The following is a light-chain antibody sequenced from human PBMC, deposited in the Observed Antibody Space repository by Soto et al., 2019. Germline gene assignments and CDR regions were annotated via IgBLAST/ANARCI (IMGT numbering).Light chain of an antibody. CDR2: AAS. V-gene: IGKV1-6*01. J-gene: IGKJ1*01. CDR3: LQDNDYPWT. Sequence: AVQMTQSPSSLSASVGDRVTITCRASQGIRNDLGWYQQKPGKAPKLLIYAASSLQSGVASRFSGSGSGTDFILTITSLQPVDFATYYCLQDNDYPWTFGQGTKVEVK. CDR1: QGIRND.